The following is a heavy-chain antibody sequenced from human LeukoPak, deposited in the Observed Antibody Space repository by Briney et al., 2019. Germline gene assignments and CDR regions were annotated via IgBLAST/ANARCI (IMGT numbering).Heavy chain of an antibody. CDR3: ARVTGYYDSSGYYPDAIDY. D-gene: IGHD3-22*01. Sequence: PGGSLRLSCAASGFTFSSHWMHWVRQAPGKGLEWVSVIYSGGSTYYADSVKGRFTISRDNSKNTLYLQMNSLRAEDTAVYYCARVTGYYDSSGYYPDAIDYWGQGTLVTVSS. V-gene: IGHV3-53*01. CDR2: IYSGGST. J-gene: IGHJ4*02. CDR1: GFTFSSHW.